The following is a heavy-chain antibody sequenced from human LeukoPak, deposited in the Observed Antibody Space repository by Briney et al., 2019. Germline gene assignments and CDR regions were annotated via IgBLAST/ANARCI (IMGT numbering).Heavy chain of an antibody. Sequence: GGSLKISCKGSGYSFTSYWIGWVRQMPGKGLEWRGIIYPGDSDTRYSPSFQGQVTISADKSISTAYLQWSSLKASDTAMYYCARRPLGYCSGGSCLYYFDYWGQGTLVTVSS. CDR3: ARRPLGYCSGGSCLYYFDY. CDR1: GYSFTSYW. CDR2: IYPGDSDT. V-gene: IGHV5-51*01. D-gene: IGHD2-15*01. J-gene: IGHJ4*02.